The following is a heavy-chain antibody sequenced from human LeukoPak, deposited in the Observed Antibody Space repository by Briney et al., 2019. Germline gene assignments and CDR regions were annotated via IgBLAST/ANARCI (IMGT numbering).Heavy chain of an antibody. CDR1: GGSFSGYY. D-gene: IGHD1-1*01. V-gene: IGHV4-34*01. J-gene: IGHJ4*02. CDR3: ASRIWMGHFDY. Sequence: PSETLSLTCAVYGGSFSGYYWSWIRQPPGKGLEWIGEINHSGSTNYNPSLKSRVTILVDTSKNQFSLKLSSVTAADTAVYYCASRIWMGHFDYWGQGTLVTVSS. CDR2: INHSGST.